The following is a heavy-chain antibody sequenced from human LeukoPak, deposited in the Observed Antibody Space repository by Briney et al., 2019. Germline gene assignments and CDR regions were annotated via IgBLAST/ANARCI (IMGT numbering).Heavy chain of an antibody. Sequence: PGGSLRLSCAASGFTFSSYAMSWVRQAPGKGLEWVSAISGSGGSTYYADSVKGRFTISRDNSKNTLYLQMNNLRAEDTAVYYCARGGDVVGALFDSWGQGTPVTVSS. D-gene: IGHD1-26*01. CDR2: ISGSGGST. CDR1: GFTFSSYA. V-gene: IGHV3-23*01. J-gene: IGHJ4*02. CDR3: ARGGDVVGALFDS.